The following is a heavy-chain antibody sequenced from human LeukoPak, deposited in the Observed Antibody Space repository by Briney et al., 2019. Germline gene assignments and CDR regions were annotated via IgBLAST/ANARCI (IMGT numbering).Heavy chain of an antibody. CDR1: GFTFDDYA. Sequence: GGSLRLSCAASGFTFDDYAMHWVRQAPGKGLEWVSLISGDGGSTYYADSVKGRFTISRDNSKNSLYLQMNSLRTEDTALYYCAKDWTDYGGNSGSFDYWGQGPLVTVSS. CDR3: AKDWTDYGGNSGSFDY. J-gene: IGHJ4*02. V-gene: IGHV3-43*02. CDR2: ISGDGGST. D-gene: IGHD4-23*01.